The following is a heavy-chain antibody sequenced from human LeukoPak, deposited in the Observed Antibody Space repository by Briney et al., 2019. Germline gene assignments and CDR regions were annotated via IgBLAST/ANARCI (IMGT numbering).Heavy chain of an antibody. J-gene: IGHJ4*02. CDR1: GFTFSSYW. CDR2: INQDGSEK. CDR3: ARVAKYYYGSETYYFFEH. V-gene: IGHV3-7*01. Sequence: GGSLRLSCAASGFTFSSYWMHWVRQAPGKGLVWVANINQDGSEKYFVDSAKGRFTISRDNAKNSLYLQMNSLRVEDTAVYYCARVAKYYYGSETYYFFEHWGQGTPVTASS. D-gene: IGHD3-10*01.